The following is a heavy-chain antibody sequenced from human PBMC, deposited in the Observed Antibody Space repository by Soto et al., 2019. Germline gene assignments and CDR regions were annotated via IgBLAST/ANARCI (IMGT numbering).Heavy chain of an antibody. CDR2: IYYSGST. CDR3: ARAPYYYDSSGYFAEYFQH. V-gene: IGHV4-30-4*02. Sequence: SDTLSLTCTVAAGSISSGDYYWSWIRLPPATGLEWIGYIYYSGSTYYNPSLKSRVTISVDTSKNHFSLKLSSVTAADTGVYYCARAPYYYDSSGYFAEYFQHWGQGTLVT. D-gene: IGHD3-22*01. J-gene: IGHJ1*01. CDR1: AGSISSGDYY.